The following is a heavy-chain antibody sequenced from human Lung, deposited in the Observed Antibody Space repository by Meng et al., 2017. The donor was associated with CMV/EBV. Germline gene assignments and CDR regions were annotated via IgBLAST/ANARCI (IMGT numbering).Heavy chain of an antibody. D-gene: IGHD2-21*01. V-gene: IGHV4-30-4*01. CDR2: IHHSGSA. CDR3: ASFDHIPRRNYFDY. Sequence: QVKLEESGPGRVEPSQTLSLTCSVSGGSMSSGNYYWSWIRQPPGKGLEWIGYIHHSGSAYYNPSLKSRVSISVDTSKNQFSLNLNSMTAADTAVYYCASFDHIPRRNYFDYWGQGTLVTVSS. J-gene: IGHJ4*02. CDR1: GGSMSSGNYY.